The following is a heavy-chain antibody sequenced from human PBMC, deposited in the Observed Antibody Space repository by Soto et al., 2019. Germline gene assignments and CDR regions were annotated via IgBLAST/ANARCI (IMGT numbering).Heavy chain of an antibody. Sequence: PGVSLRVCCVVAGGTCGAYARNWVRQAPGKGLEWVSVINPSGTNTYYADSVKGRFTISRDNSKNTLYLQMTNLRAEDTSIYYCAKGSSGYSYPDFAYRRKRTPVPVSP. CDR2: INPSGTNT. V-gene: IGHV3-23*01. CDR3: AKGSSGYSYPDFAY. CDR1: GGTCGAYA. D-gene: IGHD3-22*01. J-gene: IGHJ4*02.